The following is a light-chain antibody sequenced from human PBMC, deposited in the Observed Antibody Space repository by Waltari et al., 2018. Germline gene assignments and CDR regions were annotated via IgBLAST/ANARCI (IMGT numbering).Light chain of an antibody. CDR3: CSYAGRRAYV. CDR2: DVS. V-gene: IGLV2-23*02. CDR1: TSYVGDFNL. Sequence: HSALTQPASVSGSPGQSITISCTGTTSYVGDFNLVSWYQQHPDKAPKLLIFDVSKRPSGVSNRFSGSKSGNTASLTISSLQTEDEADYFCCSYAGRRAYVFGTGTTVTVL. J-gene: IGLJ1*01.